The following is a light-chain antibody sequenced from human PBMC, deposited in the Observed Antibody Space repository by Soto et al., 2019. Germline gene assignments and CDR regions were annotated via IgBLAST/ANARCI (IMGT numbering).Light chain of an antibody. CDR3: SSYTSSSTPV. CDR1: SSDVGDYNY. J-gene: IGLJ1*01. Sequence: QSVLTQPASVSGSPGQSITISCTGTSSDVGDYNYVSWYQQHPGKAPKVMIYDVSNRPSGVSNRFSGSKSGNTASLTISGLQAEDEADYYCSSYTSSSTPVFGTGTKLTVL. CDR2: DVS. V-gene: IGLV2-14*01.